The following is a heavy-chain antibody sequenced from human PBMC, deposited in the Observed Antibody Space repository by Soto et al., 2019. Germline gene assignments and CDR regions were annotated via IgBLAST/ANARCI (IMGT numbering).Heavy chain of an antibody. CDR3: ARIYDSGAYWGSNDYNFGMDV. J-gene: IGHJ6*02. D-gene: IGHD3-22*01. V-gene: IGHV3-23*01. CDR1: GFTFSSYA. CDR2: ITVGGGAT. Sequence: GGSLRLSCAASGFTFSSYAMTWVRQAPGKGLEWVSFITVGGGATYYGDSVKGRFTISRDNSKNTLYLEMNSLRAEDTAVYYCARIYDSGAYWGSNDYNFGMDVWGQGTTVTVSS.